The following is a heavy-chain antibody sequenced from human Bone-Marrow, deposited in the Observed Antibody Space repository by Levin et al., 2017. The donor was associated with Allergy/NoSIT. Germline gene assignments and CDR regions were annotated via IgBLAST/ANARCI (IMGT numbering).Heavy chain of an antibody. D-gene: IGHD2-15*01. Sequence: ASVKVSCKTSGYTFTSYNVYWVRQATGQGLEWMGYINPNSGNTGYAQKCQGRVTMTRNSSITTAYMELRGLTSEDTAMYYCARGDCYSGSCYGPDWFDPWRQGTQVTVSS. V-gene: IGHV1-8*01. CDR1: GYTFTSYN. CDR2: INPNSGNT. J-gene: IGHJ5*02. CDR3: ARGDCYSGSCYGPDWFDP.